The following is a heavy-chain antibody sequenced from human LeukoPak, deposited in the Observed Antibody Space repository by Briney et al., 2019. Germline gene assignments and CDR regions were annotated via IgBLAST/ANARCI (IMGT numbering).Heavy chain of an antibody. CDR2: ISYDGSNK. CDR3: ARENLESWSTIDY. Sequence: GRSLRLSCAASGFTFSSYAMRWVRQAPGKGLEWVAVISYDGSNKYYADSVKGRFTISRDNSKNTLYLQMNSLRAEDTAVYYCARENLESWSTIDYWGQGTLVTVSS. CDR1: GFTFSSYA. J-gene: IGHJ4*02. V-gene: IGHV3-30-3*01. D-gene: IGHD3-3*01.